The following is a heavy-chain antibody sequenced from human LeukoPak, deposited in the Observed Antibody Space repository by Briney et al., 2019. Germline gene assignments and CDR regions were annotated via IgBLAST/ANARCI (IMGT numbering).Heavy chain of an antibody. CDR3: ARSPSSSSGNFDY. V-gene: IGHV1-69*01. CDR2: IIPIFGTA. D-gene: IGHD6-6*01. CDR1: GGTFSSYA. J-gene: IGHJ4*02. Sequence: SVKVSCKASGGTFSSYAISWVRQAPGQGLEWMGGIIPIFGTANYAQKFQGRVTITADESTSTAYMELSSLRSEDTAVYYCARSPSSSSGNFDYWGQGTLVTVSS.